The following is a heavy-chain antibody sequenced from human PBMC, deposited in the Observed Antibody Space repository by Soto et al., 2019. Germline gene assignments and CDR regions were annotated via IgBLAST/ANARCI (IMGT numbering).Heavy chain of an antibody. CDR2: IHPGDSDT. J-gene: IGHJ4*02. Sequence: RGESLKISCKGSGYGFSSYWIGWVRQMPGKGLEWMGIIHPGDSDTRYSPSFQGQVTISADKSPSTTYLQWSSLKASDTAIYYCARGGAAAGLFDYWGQGTLVTVSS. V-gene: IGHV5-51*01. CDR1: GYGFSSYW. D-gene: IGHD6-13*01. CDR3: ARGGAAAGLFDY.